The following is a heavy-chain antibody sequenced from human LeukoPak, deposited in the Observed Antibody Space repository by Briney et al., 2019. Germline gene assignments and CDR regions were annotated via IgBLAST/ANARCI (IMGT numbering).Heavy chain of an antibody. CDR1: GDTFKNYH. J-gene: IGHJ5*02. CDR3: ARVILTGSTWWFDP. CDR2: ISAYDRNT. D-gene: IGHD3-9*01. V-gene: IGHV1-18*01. Sequence: ASVKVSCKVFGDTFKNYHISWVRQAPGEGLEWMGWISAYDRNTNYTQKLQGRVTMTTDTSTSTAYMELRSLRSDDTAVYYCARVILTGSTWWFDPWGQGTLVTVSS.